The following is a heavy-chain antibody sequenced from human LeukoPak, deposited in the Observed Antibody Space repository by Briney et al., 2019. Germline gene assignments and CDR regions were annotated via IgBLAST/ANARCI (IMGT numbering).Heavy chain of an antibody. CDR3: ARESRGYNILTGYYTQLDY. CDR1: GFTFRSHW. CDR2: INADGSEK. Sequence: GGSLRLFCAASGFTFRSHWMSWVRQAPGKGLEWVANINADGSEKFYVDSMKGRFSISRDNAENSVSLQMSSLRGEDTAVYYCARESRGYNILTGYYTQLDYWGQGTRVTVSS. V-gene: IGHV3-7*01. J-gene: IGHJ4*02. D-gene: IGHD3-9*01.